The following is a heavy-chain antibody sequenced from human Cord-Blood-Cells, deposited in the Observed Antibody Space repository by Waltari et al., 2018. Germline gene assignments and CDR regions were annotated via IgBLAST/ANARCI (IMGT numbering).Heavy chain of an antibody. CDR3: ARARAGSSGFDY. CDR1: GGTFSSYA. CDR2: IIPIFGTA. V-gene: IGHV1-69*01. J-gene: IGHJ4*02. Sequence: GGTFSSYAISWVRQAPGQGLEWMGGIIPIFGTANYAQKFQGRVTITADESTSTAYMELSSLRSEDTAVYYCARARAGSSGFDYWGQGTLVTVSS. D-gene: IGHD6-6*01.